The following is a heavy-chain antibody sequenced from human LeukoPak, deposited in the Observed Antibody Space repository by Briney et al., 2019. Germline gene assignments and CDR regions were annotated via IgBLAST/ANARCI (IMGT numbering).Heavy chain of an antibody. D-gene: IGHD3-16*02. CDR3: ARGLRLGELSEMGY. CDR2: IYSGTI. J-gene: IGHJ4*02. V-gene: IGHV3-66*03. CDR1: GFTVSSNS. Sequence: PGGSLRLSCTVSGFTVSSNSMSWVRQAPGKGLEWVSFIYSGTIYYSDSVKGRFTISRDNSKNTLYLQMNSLRAEDTAVYYCARGLRLGELSEMGYWGQGTLVTVSS.